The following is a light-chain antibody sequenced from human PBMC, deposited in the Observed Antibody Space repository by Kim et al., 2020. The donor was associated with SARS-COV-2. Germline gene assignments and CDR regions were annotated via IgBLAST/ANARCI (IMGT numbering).Light chain of an antibody. CDR2: KAS. V-gene: IGKV1-5*03. CDR3: QHYNTEFRG. Sequence: DIQMTQSPSTLSASVGDRVTITCRASQSISSWLDWHQQKPGKAPKLLIYKASSLESGVPSRFSGSGSGTEFTLTITSLQADDFATYYCQHYNTEFRGFGQGTKVDIK. J-gene: IGKJ1*01. CDR1: QSISSW.